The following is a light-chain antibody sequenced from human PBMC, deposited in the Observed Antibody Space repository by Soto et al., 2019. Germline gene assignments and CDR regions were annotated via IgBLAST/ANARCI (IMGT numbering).Light chain of an antibody. CDR3: QQSYSSPPT. CDR2: AAS. CDR1: QSISNH. Sequence: DLQMIQSPSSLSASVEDRVIITCRASQSISNHLNWYQQKPGKAPKLLIFAASSLQSGVTSRFSGSRSGPDFTLTISSLQTEDFATYYCQQSYSSPPTFGQGTKVDNK. V-gene: IGKV1-39*01. J-gene: IGKJ1*01.